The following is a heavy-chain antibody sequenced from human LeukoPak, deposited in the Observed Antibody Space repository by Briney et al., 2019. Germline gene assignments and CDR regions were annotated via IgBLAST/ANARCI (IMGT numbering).Heavy chain of an antibody. CDR1: GFIFSSSD. V-gene: IGHV3-7*04. Sequence: GGSLRLSCAASGFIFSSSDMHWVRQAPGKGLEWVANIKQDGSDKYYVDSVKGRFTISRDNAKNSLYLQMNSLRAEDTAVYYCARDPYDSSWGLCYFDYWGQGNLVTVSS. CDR2: IKQDGSDK. D-gene: IGHD3-22*01. J-gene: IGHJ4*02. CDR3: ARDPYDSSWGLCYFDY.